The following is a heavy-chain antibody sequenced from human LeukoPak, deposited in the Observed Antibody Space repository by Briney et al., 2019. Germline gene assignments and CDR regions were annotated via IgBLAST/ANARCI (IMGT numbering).Heavy chain of an antibody. CDR3: ASTHGDNLEWLSGDY. J-gene: IGHJ4*02. D-gene: IGHD3-3*01. CDR2: ISSSGSTI. Sequence: GGSLRLSCTASGFTFGDYAMSWVRQAPGKGLEWVSYISSSGSTIYYADSVKGRFTISRDNAKNSLYLQMNSLRAEDTAVYYCASTHGDNLEWLSGDYWGQGTLVTVSS. V-gene: IGHV3-11*04. CDR1: GFTFGDYA.